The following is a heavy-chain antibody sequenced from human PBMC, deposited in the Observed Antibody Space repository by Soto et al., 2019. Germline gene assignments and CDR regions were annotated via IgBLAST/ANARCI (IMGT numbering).Heavy chain of an antibody. D-gene: IGHD1-26*01. CDR2: ITAYSGNT. CDR3: ARDGWGNFDS. CDR1: GYSFTSYG. Sequence: QVQLVQSGAEVKKPGASLTVSCRASGYSFTSYGITWVRQAPGQGLEWLEWITAYSGNTKYAQKLQGRVTMTTDTPTSTAYMELRNLRSDDTAVYWCARDGWGNFDSWGQGTLVTVPS. V-gene: IGHV1-18*01. J-gene: IGHJ4*02.